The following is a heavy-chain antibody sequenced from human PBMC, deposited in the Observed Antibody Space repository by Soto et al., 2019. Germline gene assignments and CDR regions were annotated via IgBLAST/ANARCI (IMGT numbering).Heavy chain of an antibody. D-gene: IGHD4-17*01. CDR3: ARDYGDYDPLNYYYGMDV. CDR1: GGTFSSYA. J-gene: IGHJ6*02. V-gene: IGHV1-69*01. Sequence: QVQLVQSGAEVKKPGSSVKVSCKASGGTFSSYAISWVRQAPGQGLEWMGGIIPIFGTANYAPKFQGRVTITADEATSTAYMELSSLRSEDTAVYYCARDYGDYDPLNYYYGMDVWGQGTTVTVSS. CDR2: IIPIFGTA.